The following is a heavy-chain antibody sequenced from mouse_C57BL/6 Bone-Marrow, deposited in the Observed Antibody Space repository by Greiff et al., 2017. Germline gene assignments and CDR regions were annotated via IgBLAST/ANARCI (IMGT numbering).Heavy chain of an antibody. CDR2: INPNYGTP. Sequence: VQLQQSGPELVKPGASVKISCKASGYSFTDYNMNWVKQSNGKSLEWIGVINPNYGTPSSNQKFKGQATLTVDQSSSTAYMQLNSLTSEDSAVYYCARYGYYDSYWYFDVWGTGTTVTVSS. J-gene: IGHJ1*03. D-gene: IGHD2-3*01. CDR1: GYSFTDYN. V-gene: IGHV1-39*01. CDR3: ARYGYYDSYWYFDV.